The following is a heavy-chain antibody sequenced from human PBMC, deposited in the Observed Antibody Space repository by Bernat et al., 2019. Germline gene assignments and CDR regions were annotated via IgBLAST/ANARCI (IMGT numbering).Heavy chain of an antibody. J-gene: IGHJ4*02. CDR2: INHSGST. V-gene: IGHV4-34*01. D-gene: IGHD6-13*01. CDR3: APGIAAAEGY. CDR1: GGSFSGYY. Sequence: QVQLQQWGAGLLKPSETLSLTCAVYGGSFSGYYWSWIRQPPGKVLEWIGEINHSGSTNYNPSLKSRVTIPVDTSKNQFSLKLSSVTAADTAVYYCAPGIAAAEGYWGQGTLVTVSS.